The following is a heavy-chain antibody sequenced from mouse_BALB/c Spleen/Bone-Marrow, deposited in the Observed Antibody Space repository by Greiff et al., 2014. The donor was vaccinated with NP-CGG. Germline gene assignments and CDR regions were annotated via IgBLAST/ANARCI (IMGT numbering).Heavy chain of an antibody. V-gene: IGHV1-7*01. CDR3: ALYYRYDYFDY. CDR2: INPSTTYS. D-gene: IGHD2-14*01. CDR1: GYTFTSYW. J-gene: IGHJ2*01. Sequence: VHLVESGAELAKPGASVKMSCKASGYTFTSYWMHWVKQRPGQGLEWIGYINPSTTYSAYNQKFKDKATLTADKSSSTAYMQLSSLASEDSAVYYCALYYRYDYFDYGGQGTTLTVSS.